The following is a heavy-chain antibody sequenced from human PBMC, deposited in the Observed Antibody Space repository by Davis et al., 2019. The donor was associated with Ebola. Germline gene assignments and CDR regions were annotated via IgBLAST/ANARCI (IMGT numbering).Heavy chain of an antibody. V-gene: IGHV3-23*01. CDR2: ISGSGGST. Sequence: GESLKISCAASGFTFSSYAMSWVRQAPGKGLEWVSAISGSGGSTYYADSVKGRFTISRDNSKNTLYLQMNSLRAEDTAVYYCARDRLRYFDWLLSTYYYYGMDVWGQGTTVTVSS. CDR3: ARDRLRYFDWLLSTYYYYGMDV. J-gene: IGHJ6*02. D-gene: IGHD3-9*01. CDR1: GFTFSSYA.